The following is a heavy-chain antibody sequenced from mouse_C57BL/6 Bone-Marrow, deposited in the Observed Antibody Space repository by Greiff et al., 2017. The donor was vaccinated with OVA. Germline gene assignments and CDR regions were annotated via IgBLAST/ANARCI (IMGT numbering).Heavy chain of an antibody. CDR2: IRNKANGYTT. CDR1: GFTFTDYY. Sequence: EVKLQQSGGGLVQPGASLSLSCAASGFTFTDYYMRWVRQPPGKALEWLGFIRNKANGYTTEYSSYVKGRFTISRDTSQIILYLQMNALRAEVSATSCCARYRTISYFDYWGQGTTLTVSS. J-gene: IGHJ2*01. V-gene: IGHV7-3*01. CDR3: ARYRTISYFDY. D-gene: IGHD2-12*01.